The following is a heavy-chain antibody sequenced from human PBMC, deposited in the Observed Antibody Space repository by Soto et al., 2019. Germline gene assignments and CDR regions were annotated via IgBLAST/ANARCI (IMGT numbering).Heavy chain of an antibody. CDR3: ARYCSGGTCYGVFDC. V-gene: IGHV4-39*01. CDR2: IYYSGST. D-gene: IGHD2-15*01. Sequence: PSETMSLRCRVCGDSISSSSYSWGWIRQPPGKGLGWIGSIYYSGSTYYNPSLKSRVTISVDTSKNQFSLKLSSATAADTAVYYCARYCSGGTCYGVFDCWGQGTLVTASP. CDR1: GDSISSSSYS. J-gene: IGHJ4*02.